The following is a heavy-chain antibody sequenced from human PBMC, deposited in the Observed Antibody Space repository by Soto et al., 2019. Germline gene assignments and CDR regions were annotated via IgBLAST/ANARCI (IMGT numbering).Heavy chain of an antibody. Sequence: AGGSLRLSCVASGFTFKAYAMGWVRQAPGKGLEWVSLISATNGKTYYADSVRGRFTISRDNSRNSLFFQMDGLRPEDSALYYCAKDEGTLSTVFDYWGHGTLVTVAS. D-gene: IGHD4-4*01. CDR2: ISATNGKT. V-gene: IGHV3-23*01. J-gene: IGHJ4*01. CDR3: AKDEGTLSTVFDY. CDR1: GFTFKAYA.